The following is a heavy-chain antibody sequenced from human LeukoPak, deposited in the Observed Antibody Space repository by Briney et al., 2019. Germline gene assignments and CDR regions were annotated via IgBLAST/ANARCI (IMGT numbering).Heavy chain of an antibody. J-gene: IGHJ4*02. CDR3: ARVGRGAAGNFDY. CDR1: GGSISSYY. V-gene: IGHV4-59*01. Sequence: SETLSPTCTVSGGSISSYYWSWIRQPPGKGLEWIGYIYYSGSTNYNPSLKSRVTISVDTSKNQFSLKLSSVTAADTAVYYCARVGRGAAGNFDYWGQGTLVTVSS. CDR2: IYYSGST. D-gene: IGHD3-10*01.